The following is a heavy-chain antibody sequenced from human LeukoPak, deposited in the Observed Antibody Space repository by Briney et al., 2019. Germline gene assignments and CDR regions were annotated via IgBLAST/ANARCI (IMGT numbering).Heavy chain of an antibody. D-gene: IGHD2-21*01. CDR2: INGGGSPI. CDR3: VRDNPRCCGVIPANIDDF. Sequence: GGSLRLSCAASGFTFSRDSMNWVRQAPGKGLEWVAYINGGGSPIYYADSVRGRFTISRDNAKSSLYLQMNSLRAEDTALYYCVRDNPRCCGVIPANIDDFWGQGTLVTVSS. V-gene: IGHV3-48*01. CDR1: GFTFSRDS. J-gene: IGHJ4*02.